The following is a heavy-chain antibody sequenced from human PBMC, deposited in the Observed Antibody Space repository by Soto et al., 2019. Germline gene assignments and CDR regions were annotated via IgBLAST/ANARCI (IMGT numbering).Heavy chain of an antibody. CDR3: AKTGSGGNIVVVPASFHFDY. Sequence: GGSLRLSCAASGFTFSSYAMSWVRQAPGKGLEWVSAISGSGGSTYYADSVKGRFTISRDNSKNTLYLQMNSLRAEDTAVYYCAKTGSGGNIVVVPASFHFDYWGQGTLVTVSS. CDR2: ISGSGGST. D-gene: IGHD2-2*01. CDR1: GFTFSSYA. J-gene: IGHJ4*02. V-gene: IGHV3-23*01.